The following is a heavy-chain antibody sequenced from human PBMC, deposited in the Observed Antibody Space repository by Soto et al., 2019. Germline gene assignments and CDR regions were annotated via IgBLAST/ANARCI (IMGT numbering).Heavy chain of an antibody. CDR2: IIPIFGTA. V-gene: IGHV1-69*06. Sequence: QVQLVQSVAEVKKPGSSVKVSCKASGCTFSSYAISWVRQAPGQGLEWMGGIIPIFGTANYAQKFQGRVTITADKSTSKGYMEVSSLCSEDTAVYSCALVKEGWYRKYYYDYCMDAWGKGTTVTVSS. CDR1: GCTFSSYA. CDR3: ALVKEGWYRKYYYDYCMDA. D-gene: IGHD3-16*02. J-gene: IGHJ6*04.